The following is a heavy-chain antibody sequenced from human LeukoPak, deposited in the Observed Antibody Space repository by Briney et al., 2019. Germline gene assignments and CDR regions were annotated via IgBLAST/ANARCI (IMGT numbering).Heavy chain of an antibody. Sequence: SETLSLTCTVSGGSISSYYWSWIRQPARTGLEWIGRVYTSGSTNYNHSLKRRVPMSGDTSKNQFSLKLSSVTAADTAVYYCATSHQTDYYDSSGYGFDYWGQGTLVTVSS. D-gene: IGHD3-22*01. CDR2: VYTSGST. J-gene: IGHJ4*02. CDR1: GGSISSYY. V-gene: IGHV4-4*07. CDR3: ATSHQTDYYDSSGYGFDY.